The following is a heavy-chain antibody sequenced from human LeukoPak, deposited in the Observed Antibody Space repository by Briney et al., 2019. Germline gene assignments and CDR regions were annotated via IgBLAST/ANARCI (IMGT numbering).Heavy chain of an antibody. CDR1: GFTVSSNY. J-gene: IGHJ4*02. V-gene: IGHV3-48*01. Sequence: WGSLRLSCAASGFTVSSNYMSWVRQAPGKGLEWVSYISSSSSTIYYADSVKGRFTISRDNAKNSLYLQMNSLRAEDTAVYYCAILYCSSSSCYGEIDYWGQGTLVTVSS. CDR2: ISSSSSTI. D-gene: IGHD2-2*01. CDR3: AILYCSSSSCYGEIDY.